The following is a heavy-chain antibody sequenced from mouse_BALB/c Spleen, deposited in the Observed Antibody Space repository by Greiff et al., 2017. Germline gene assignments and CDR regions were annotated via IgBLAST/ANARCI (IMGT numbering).Heavy chain of an antibody. D-gene: IGHD1-1*01. Sequence: QVQLKESGPGLVAPSQSLSITCTVSGFSLTGYGVNWVRQPPGKGLEWLGMIWGDGSTDYNSALKSRLSISKDNSKSQVFLKMNSLQTDDTARYYCARGSYYYGSSHYYAMDYWGQGTSVTVSS. V-gene: IGHV2-6-7*01. CDR1: GFSLTGYG. CDR2: IWGDGST. J-gene: IGHJ4*01. CDR3: ARGSYYYGSSHYYAMDY.